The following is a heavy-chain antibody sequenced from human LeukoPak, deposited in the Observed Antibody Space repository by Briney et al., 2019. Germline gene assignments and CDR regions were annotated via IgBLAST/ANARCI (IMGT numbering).Heavy chain of an antibody. V-gene: IGHV3-74*01. Sequence: PGGSLRLSCAASGFAFSRYWMHWVRQAPGKGLVWVSDTNSDGSITRYADSVKGRFTISRDNAKNTLYLQMNSLRAEDTAVYYCASRDYTSSKYWGQGTLVTVSS. J-gene: IGHJ4*02. CDR3: ASRDYTSSKY. CDR2: TNSDGSIT. D-gene: IGHD2-2*02. CDR1: GFAFSRYW.